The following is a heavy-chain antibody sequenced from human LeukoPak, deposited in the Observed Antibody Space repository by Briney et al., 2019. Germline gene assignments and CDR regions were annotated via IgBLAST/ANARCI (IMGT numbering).Heavy chain of an antibody. D-gene: IGHD5-18*01. CDR3: TRASGYSSGSVDY. J-gene: IGHJ4*02. V-gene: IGHV3-9*03. Sequence: GGSLRLSCAASGFTFDDHGMHWVRQAPGKGLEWVSGISWNSGSIGYADSVKGRFTISRDNAKSTLYLQMSSLRTDDMALYYCTRASGYSSGSVDYWGQGTLVTVSS. CDR2: ISWNSGSI. CDR1: GFTFDDHG.